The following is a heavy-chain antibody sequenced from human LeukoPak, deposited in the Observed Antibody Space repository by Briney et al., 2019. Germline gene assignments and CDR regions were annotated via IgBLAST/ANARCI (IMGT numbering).Heavy chain of an antibody. J-gene: IGHJ4*02. CDR2: ISYDGSNK. D-gene: IGHD2-15*01. CDR3: AKIVVVAATIDY. V-gene: IGHV3-30*18. CDR1: GVTFSSYG. Sequence: PGGSLRLSCAASGVTFSSYGMHWVRQAPGKGLEWVAVISYDGSNKYYADSVKGRFTISRDNSKNTLYLQMNSLRAEDTAVYYCAKIVVVAATIDYWGQGTLVTVSS.